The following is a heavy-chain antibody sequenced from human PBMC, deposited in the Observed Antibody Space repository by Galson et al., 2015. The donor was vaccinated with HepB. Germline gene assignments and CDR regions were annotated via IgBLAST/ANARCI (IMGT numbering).Heavy chain of an antibody. CDR1: GYTFTSYY. J-gene: IGHJ6*03. CDR3: ARDTVRRYSSSWYKEGYYMDV. V-gene: IGHV1-46*01. D-gene: IGHD6-13*01. CDR2: INPSGGST. Sequence: SVKVSCKASGYTFTSYYMHWVRQAPGQGLEWMGIINPSGGSTSYAQKFQGRVTMTRDTSTSTVYMELSSLRSEDTAVYYCARDTVRRYSSSWYKEGYYMDVWGKGTTVTVSS.